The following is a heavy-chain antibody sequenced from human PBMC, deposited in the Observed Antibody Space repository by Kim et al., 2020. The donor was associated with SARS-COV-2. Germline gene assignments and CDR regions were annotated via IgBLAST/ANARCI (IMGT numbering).Heavy chain of an antibody. V-gene: IGHV3-23*01. CDR1: GFTLSDYA. Sequence: GGSLRLSCAASGFTLSDYAVSWVRQAPGKGLEWISAIAGYAGDTNYADSVKGRLTVSRDNSKNTLYLQISSLRAEDTAIYYCAKVTYIRGPGDPWGQGTLVTVSS. CDR3: AKVTYIRGPGDP. CDR2: IAGYAGDT. D-gene: IGHD1-1*01. J-gene: IGHJ5*02.